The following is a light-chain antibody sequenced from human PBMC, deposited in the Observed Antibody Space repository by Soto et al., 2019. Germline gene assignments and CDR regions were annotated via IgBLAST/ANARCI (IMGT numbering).Light chain of an antibody. CDR3: SSYTSSSIDYV. CDR1: SSDVGGYNY. Sequence: QSVLTQPASVSGSPGQSITISCTGTSSDVGGYNYVSWYQQHPGKDPKLMIYEVSNRPSGVSNRFSGSKSGNTASLTISVLQAEDEADYYCSSYTSSSIDYVFGTGTKLTVL. CDR2: EVS. V-gene: IGLV2-14*01. J-gene: IGLJ1*01.